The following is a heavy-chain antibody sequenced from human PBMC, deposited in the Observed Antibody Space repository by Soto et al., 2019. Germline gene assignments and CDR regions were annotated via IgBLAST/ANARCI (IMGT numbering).Heavy chain of an antibody. D-gene: IGHD5-18*01. CDR3: ARLPRGYSYGYY. J-gene: IGHJ4*02. Sequence: SLKVSCKASGGTFSSYAISWVRQAPGQGLEWMGGIIPIFGTANYAHKFQGRVTITADESTSTAYMELSSLRSEDTAVYYCARLPRGYSYGYYWGQGTLVTVSS. CDR1: GGTFSSYA. CDR2: IIPIFGTA. V-gene: IGHV1-69*13.